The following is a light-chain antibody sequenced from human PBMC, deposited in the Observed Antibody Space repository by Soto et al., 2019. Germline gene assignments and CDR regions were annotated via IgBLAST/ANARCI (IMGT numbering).Light chain of an antibody. CDR2: GAS. J-gene: IGKJ3*01. Sequence: EIVMTQSPATLPVSPGERATLSCRASQSVSSNLAWYQQKPGQAPRLLIYGASTRATGIPGRFSGSGSGTECTLTISSLKSEDFAVYYCQQYNNWPPFTFGPGTKVDLK. CDR1: QSVSSN. V-gene: IGKV3-15*01. CDR3: QQYNNWPPFT.